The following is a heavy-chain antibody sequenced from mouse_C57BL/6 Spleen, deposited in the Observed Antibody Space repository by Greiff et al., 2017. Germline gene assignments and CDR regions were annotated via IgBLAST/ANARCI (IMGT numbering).Heavy chain of an antibody. CDR3: ARWDIYDGYYFDY. V-gene: IGHV1-42*01. J-gene: IGHJ2*01. CDR1: GYSFTGYY. D-gene: IGHD2-3*01. Sequence: VQLQQSGPELVKPGASVKISCKASGYSFTGYYMNWVKQSPEKSLEWIGEINPSTGGTTYNQKFKAKATLTVDKSSSTAYMQLKSLTSEDSAVYYSARWDIYDGYYFDYWGQGTTLTVSS. CDR2: INPSTGGT.